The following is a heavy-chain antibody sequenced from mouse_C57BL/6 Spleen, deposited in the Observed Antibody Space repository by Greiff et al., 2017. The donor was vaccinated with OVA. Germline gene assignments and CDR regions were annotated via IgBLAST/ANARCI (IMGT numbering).Heavy chain of an antibody. Sequence: QVQLKQPGAELVMPGASVKLSCKASGYTFTSYWMHWVKQRPGQGLEWIGEIDPSDSYTNYNQKFKGKSTLTVDKSSSTAYMQLSSLTSEDSAVYYCATLYYGNDYFDYWGQGTTLTVSS. CDR1: GYTFTSYW. CDR3: ATLYYGNDYFDY. D-gene: IGHD2-1*01. J-gene: IGHJ2*01. CDR2: IDPSDSYT. V-gene: IGHV1-69*01.